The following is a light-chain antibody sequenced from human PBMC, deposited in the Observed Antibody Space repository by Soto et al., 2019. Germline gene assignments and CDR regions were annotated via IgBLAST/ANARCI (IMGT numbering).Light chain of an antibody. J-gene: IGKJ3*01. CDR3: QQYNNWPFT. V-gene: IGKV3-15*01. Sequence: TQSPATLSVSPGERATLSCRASQSVSSNLAWYQQKPGQAPRLLIYGASTRATGIPARFSGSGSGTEFTLTISSLQSGDFAVYYCQQYNNWPFTFGPGTKVDIK. CDR1: QSVSSN. CDR2: GAS.